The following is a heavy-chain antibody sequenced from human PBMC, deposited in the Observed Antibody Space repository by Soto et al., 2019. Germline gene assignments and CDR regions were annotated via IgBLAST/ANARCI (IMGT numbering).Heavy chain of an antibody. CDR3: VNSGWSY. Sequence: GGSLRLSCAASGLTFSALSMNWVRQAPGKGLEWVSYISSSATNTHYADSVKGRFTISRDNAKNSLYLQMNSLRAEDTAVYYCVNSGWSYWGQGTLVTVSS. V-gene: IGHV3-48*01. J-gene: IGHJ4*02. CDR2: ISSSATNT. CDR1: GLTFSALS. D-gene: IGHD6-19*01.